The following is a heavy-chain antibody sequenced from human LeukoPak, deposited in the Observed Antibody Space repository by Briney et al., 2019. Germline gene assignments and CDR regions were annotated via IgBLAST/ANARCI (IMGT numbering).Heavy chain of an antibody. Sequence: GGSLRLSCAASGFTFSNYGKNWVRQAPGQGLEWVSTINGSGGRTYYADSVKGRFTISRDNSKSTLYLQMNSLRAEDTAVYYCAKEGREGFDFWGQGTLVTVSS. J-gene: IGHJ4*02. CDR3: AKEGREGFDF. CDR2: INGSGGRT. V-gene: IGHV3-23*01. CDR1: GFTFSNYG. D-gene: IGHD1-26*01.